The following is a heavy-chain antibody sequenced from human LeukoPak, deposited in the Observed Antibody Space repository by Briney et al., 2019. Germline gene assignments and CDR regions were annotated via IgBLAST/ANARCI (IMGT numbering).Heavy chain of an antibody. CDR3: ARDLRRYCSGGSCYGMDV. Sequence: SXXLSCAASXXXXXSXSMNXVXQXPGXGXXWXXYXSSSSSTIYYADSVKGRFTISRDNAKNSLYLQMNSLRAEDTAVYYCARDLRRYCSGGSCYGMDVWGQGTTVTVSS. CDR2: XSSSSSTI. J-gene: IGHJ6*02. V-gene: IGHV3-48*01. D-gene: IGHD2-15*01. CDR1: XXXXXSXS.